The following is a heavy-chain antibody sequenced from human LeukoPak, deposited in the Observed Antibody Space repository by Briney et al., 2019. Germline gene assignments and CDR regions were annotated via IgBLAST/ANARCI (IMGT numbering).Heavy chain of an antibody. V-gene: IGHV1-2*02. Sequence: GASVKVSCKASGYTFTGYYMHWVRQAPGQGLEWMGWINPNSGGTNYAQKFQGRVTMTRDTSISTAYMELSRLRSDDTAVYYCAREGTGTTGYWFDPWGQGALVTVSS. D-gene: IGHD1-7*01. CDR2: INPNSGGT. CDR1: GYTFTGYY. J-gene: IGHJ5*02. CDR3: AREGTGTTGYWFDP.